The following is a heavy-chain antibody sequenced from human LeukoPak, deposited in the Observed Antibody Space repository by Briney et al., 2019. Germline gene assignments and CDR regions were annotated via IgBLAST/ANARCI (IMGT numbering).Heavy chain of an antibody. Sequence: PGGSLRLSCAASGFTVSGNFLNWVRQAPGKGLEWVSVIYAGGRTYYADSVQGRFIISRDTSKNTLSPQMNSLRAEDTAVYYCAKVTYYDFWSGPTGLDYWGQGTLVTVSS. CDR3: AKVTYYDFWSGPTGLDY. D-gene: IGHD3-3*01. J-gene: IGHJ4*02. CDR2: IYAGGRT. V-gene: IGHV3-53*01. CDR1: GFTVSGNF.